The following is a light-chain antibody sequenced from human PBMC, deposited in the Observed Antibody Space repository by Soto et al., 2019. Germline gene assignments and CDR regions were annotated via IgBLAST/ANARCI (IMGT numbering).Light chain of an antibody. V-gene: IGLV3-1*01. Sequence: SYELTQPPSVSVSPGQTASITCSGDKLGDMYACWYQQKPGQSPVLGIYQDSKRPSGIPERFSGSNSGNTATLTISGTQAMDEADYYCQAWDSSTAVFGGGTKVTVL. CDR2: QDS. CDR1: KLGDMY. J-gene: IGLJ2*01. CDR3: QAWDSSTAV.